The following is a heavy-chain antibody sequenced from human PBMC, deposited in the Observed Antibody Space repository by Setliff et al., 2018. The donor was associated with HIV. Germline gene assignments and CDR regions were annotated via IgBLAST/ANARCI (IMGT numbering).Heavy chain of an antibody. CDR1: GGSFSGYF. D-gene: IGHD6-13*01. J-gene: IGHJ6*03. Sequence: SETLSLTCAGYGGSFSGYFWSWIRQSPGKGLEWIGEINHRGSANNNPSFKSRVIISVDTSKNQFSLKLSSVTAADTAVYYCARQGGFSSSYYPRNYVDVWGKGTTVTVSS. CDR2: INHRGSA. V-gene: IGHV4-34*01. CDR3: ARQGGFSSSYYPRNYVDV.